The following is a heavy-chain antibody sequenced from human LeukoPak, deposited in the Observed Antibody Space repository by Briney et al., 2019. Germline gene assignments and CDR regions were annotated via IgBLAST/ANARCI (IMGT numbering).Heavy chain of an antibody. Sequence: SETLSLTCAVYGGSFSGYYWSWIRQPPGKGLEWIGEINHSGSTNYNPSLKSRVTISVDTSKNQFSLKLSSVTAADTAVYYCARAVRGKHYFDYWGQGTLVTVSS. CDR2: INHSGST. D-gene: IGHD3-10*01. V-gene: IGHV4-34*01. J-gene: IGHJ4*02. CDR1: GGSFSGYY. CDR3: ARAVRGKHYFDY.